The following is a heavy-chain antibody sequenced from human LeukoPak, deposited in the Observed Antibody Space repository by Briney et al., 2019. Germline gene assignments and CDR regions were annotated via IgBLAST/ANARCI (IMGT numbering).Heavy chain of an antibody. D-gene: IGHD6-6*01. V-gene: IGHV1-2*02. Sequence: GASVKVSCKASGYTFTGYYMHWVRQAPGQGLEWMGWINPNSGGTNYAQKFQGRVTMTRDTSISTAYMELSRLRSDDTAVYYCAREWGSIAARYNDYWGQGTLVTVSS. CDR3: AREWGSIAARYNDY. CDR1: GYTFTGYY. CDR2: INPNSGGT. J-gene: IGHJ4*02.